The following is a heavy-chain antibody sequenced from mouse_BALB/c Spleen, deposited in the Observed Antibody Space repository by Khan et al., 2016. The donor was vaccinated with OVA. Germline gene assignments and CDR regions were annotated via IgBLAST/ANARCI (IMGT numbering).Heavy chain of an antibody. CDR3: AKISSYWYSDV. D-gene: IGHD6-2*01. CDR2: INTYTGEP. Sequence: QIQLVQSGPELKKPGETVKISCKASGYTFINYGMNCVKQAPGKGLKWMCWINTYTGEPTYADDFKGRFVFSLESSASTAYLQVSNLKNDDMTTYYCAKISSYWYSDVWGAGTTVTVSS. J-gene: IGHJ1*01. V-gene: IGHV9-1*02. CDR1: GYTFINYG.